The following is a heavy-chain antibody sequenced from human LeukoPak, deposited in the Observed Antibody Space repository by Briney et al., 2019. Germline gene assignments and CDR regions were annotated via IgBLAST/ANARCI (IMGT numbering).Heavy chain of an antibody. V-gene: IGHV1-69*04. J-gene: IGHJ5*02. CDR3: ARANFRYRITGTTGWFDP. CDR1: GGTFSSYA. D-gene: IGHD1-7*01. Sequence: GASVKVSCKASGGTFSSYAISWVRQAPGQGLEWMGRIIPILGIANYAQKFQGRVTITADKSTSTAYMELSSLRSEDTAVYYCARANFRYRITGTTGWFDPWGQGTLVTVSS. CDR2: IIPILGIA.